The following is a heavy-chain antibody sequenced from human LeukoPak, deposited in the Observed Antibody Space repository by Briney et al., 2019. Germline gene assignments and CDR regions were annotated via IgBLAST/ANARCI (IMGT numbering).Heavy chain of an antibody. Sequence: GASVKVSCKASGYTFTSYDINWVRQATGQGLEWMGWMNPNSGNTGYAQKFQGRVTITTDESTSTAYMELSSLRSEDTAVYYCARGPQWGYSSSFHYLDYWGQGTLVTVSS. CDR3: ARGPQWGYSSSFHYLDY. CDR1: GYTFTSYD. V-gene: IGHV1-8*03. CDR2: MNPNSGNT. J-gene: IGHJ4*02. D-gene: IGHD6-6*01.